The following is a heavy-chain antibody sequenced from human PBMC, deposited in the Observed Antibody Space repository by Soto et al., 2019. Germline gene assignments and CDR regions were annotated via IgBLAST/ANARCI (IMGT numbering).Heavy chain of an antibody. CDR1: GGSVSSGSYY. J-gene: IGHJ4*02. D-gene: IGHD5-12*01. Sequence: PSETLSLTCTVSGGSVSSGSYYWSWLRQPPGKGLEWIGYIYYSGSTNYSPSLKSRVTISADASKNQFSLRLTSVTAADTAAYFCARGFGRGWLHLTPFDNWGQGTLVTVYS. CDR3: ARGFGRGWLHLTPFDN. CDR2: IYYSGST. V-gene: IGHV4-61*01.